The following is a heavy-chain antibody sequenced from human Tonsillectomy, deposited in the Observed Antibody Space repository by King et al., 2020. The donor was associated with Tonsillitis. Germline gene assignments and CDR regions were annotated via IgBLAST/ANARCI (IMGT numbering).Heavy chain of an antibody. CDR3: ARLTWVRGVYFDY. V-gene: IGHV3-23*04. Sequence: VQLVESGGGLVQPGGSLRLSCAASGFTFSSYAMSWVRQAPGKGLEWVSAISGSGGSTYYADSVKGRFTISRDNSKNTRYLQMNSLRAEDTAVYYCARLTWVRGVYFDYWGQGTLVTVSS. CDR1: GFTFSSYA. D-gene: IGHD3-10*01. J-gene: IGHJ4*02. CDR2: ISGSGGST.